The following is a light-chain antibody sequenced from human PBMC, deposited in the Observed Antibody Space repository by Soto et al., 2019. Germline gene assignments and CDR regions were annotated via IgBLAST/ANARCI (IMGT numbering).Light chain of an antibody. J-gene: IGLJ3*02. V-gene: IGLV1-47*01. CDR1: SSNIGSNY. CDR3: AAWDDSLRGWV. CDR2: RNY. Sequence: QSVLTQSPSASGTPGQRVTISCSGSSSNIGSNYVFWYQQFPGTAPKLLMYRNYQRPSVVPDRFSGSKSGTSASLAISGLRSEDEADYYCAAWDDSLRGWVFGGGTKLTVL.